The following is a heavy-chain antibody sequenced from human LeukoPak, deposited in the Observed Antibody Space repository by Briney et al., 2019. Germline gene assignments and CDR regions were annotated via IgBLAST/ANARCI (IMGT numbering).Heavy chain of an antibody. CDR2: INSDGSST. CDR1: GFTFSSYW. CDR3: ARDPLTYYYGSGSYPRQYYYYYYMDV. D-gene: IGHD3-10*01. J-gene: IGHJ6*03. Sequence: PGGSLRLSCAASGFTFSSYWMHWVRQAPGKGLVWVSRINSDGSSTSYADSVKGRFTISRDNAKNKLYLQMNSLRAEDTAVYYCARDPLTYYYGSGSYPRQYYYYYYMDVWGKGTTVTVSS. V-gene: IGHV3-74*01.